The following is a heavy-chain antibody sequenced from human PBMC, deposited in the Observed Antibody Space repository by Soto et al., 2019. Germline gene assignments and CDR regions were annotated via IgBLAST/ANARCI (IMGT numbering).Heavy chain of an antibody. CDR1: EFTFSSYE. CDR2: ISSSGSTI. J-gene: IGHJ6*02. D-gene: IGHD6-13*01. Sequence: VQLVESGGGVVQPGRSLRLSCAASEFTFSSYEMNWVRQAPGKGLEWVSYISSSGSTIYYADSVKGRFTISRDNAKNSLYLQMNSLRAEDTAVYYCARGTYSSSWYEEYYYYGMDVWGQGTTVTVSS. CDR3: ARGTYSSSWYEEYYYYGMDV. V-gene: IGHV3-48*03.